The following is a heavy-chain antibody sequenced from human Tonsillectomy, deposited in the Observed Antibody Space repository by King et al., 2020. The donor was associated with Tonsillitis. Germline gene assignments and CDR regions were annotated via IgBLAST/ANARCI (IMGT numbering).Heavy chain of an antibody. D-gene: IGHD6-19*01. Sequence: VQLVESGAEVKKPGASVKVSCKASGYTFSSYGISWVRQAPGQGLEWMGWISGYNGNPNYAQKLQGRVTMTTDTSTSTAYMELRSLSSDDTAVYYWARGWGSSGWHYYYYYYMDVWGKGTTVTVSS. V-gene: IGHV1-18*01. J-gene: IGHJ6*03. CDR3: ARGWGSSGWHYYYYYYMDV. CDR1: GYTFSSYG. CDR2: ISGYNGNP.